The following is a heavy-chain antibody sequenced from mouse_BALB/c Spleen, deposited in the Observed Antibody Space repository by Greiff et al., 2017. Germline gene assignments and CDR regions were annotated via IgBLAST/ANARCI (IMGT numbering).Heavy chain of an antibody. J-gene: IGHJ2*01. CDR1: GYTFTSYW. Sequence: VQLQQPGAELVRPGASVKLSCKASGYTFTSYWINWVKQRPGQGLEWIGNIYPSDSYTNYNQKFKDKATLTVDKSSSTAYMQLSSPTSEDSAVYYCTRSTMIRRGYFDYWGQGTTLTVSS. CDR3: TRSTMIRRGYFDY. V-gene: IGHV1-69*02. CDR2: IYPSDSYT. D-gene: IGHD2-4*01.